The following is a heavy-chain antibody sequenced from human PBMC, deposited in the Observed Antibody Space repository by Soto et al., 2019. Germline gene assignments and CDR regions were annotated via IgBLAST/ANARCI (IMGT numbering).Heavy chain of an antibody. J-gene: IGHJ4*02. CDR3: ARATPTASADY. V-gene: IGHV4-31*02. D-gene: IGHD2-2*01. CDR1: GGSNISGGFY. CDR2: ISYSGST. Sequence: PSETLSLTCTVSGGSNISGGFYWTWIRQHPGKGLEWIAYISYSGSTYSNPSLKSRVSISADTSKNQFSLRLTSVTAADTAVYYCARATPTASADYWGQGTLVTVSS.